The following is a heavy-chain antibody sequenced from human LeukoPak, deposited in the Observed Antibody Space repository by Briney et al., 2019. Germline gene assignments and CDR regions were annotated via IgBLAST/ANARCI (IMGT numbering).Heavy chain of an antibody. Sequence: SETLSLTCAVYGGSFSGYYWSWIRQPPGKGLEWIGEINHSGSTNYNPSLKSRVTISVDTSKNQFSLKLSSVTAADTAVYYCARGSRNSGSTHDFDYWGQGTLVTVSS. CDR1: GGSFSGYY. CDR3: ARGSRNSGSTHDFDY. J-gene: IGHJ4*02. V-gene: IGHV4-34*01. D-gene: IGHD3-10*01. CDR2: INHSGST.